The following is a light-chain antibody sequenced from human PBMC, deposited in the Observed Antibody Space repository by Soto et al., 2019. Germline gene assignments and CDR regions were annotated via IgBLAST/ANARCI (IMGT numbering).Light chain of an antibody. J-gene: IGKJ4*01. V-gene: IGKV3-20*01. CDR3: QQYGSSPGT. CDR2: GAS. Sequence: EIVLTQSPGTLSLSPGERATLSCRASQSVSSYLAWYQQKPGQAPRLLIYGASTMATGIPDRFSGSGSGTDFTLTISRLEPEDFAVYYCQQYGSSPGTFGGGTKVEIK. CDR1: QSVSSY.